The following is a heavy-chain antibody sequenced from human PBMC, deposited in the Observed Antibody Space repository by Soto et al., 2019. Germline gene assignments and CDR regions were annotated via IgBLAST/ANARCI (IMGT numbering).Heavy chain of an antibody. CDR1: GGSISGSYYY. D-gene: IGHD1-20*01. CDR3: PSSQKGYNWNYFDH. Sequence: SETLSLTCAVSGGSISGSYYYWGWLRQSPGRGPEWIGSVFYTGFTSYNPSLESRVSVSVDTSKNQFPLKVSAVTAADTAVYYCPSSQKGYNWNYFDHWGQGALVTVSS. J-gene: IGHJ4*02. CDR2: VFYTGFT. V-gene: IGHV4-39*01.